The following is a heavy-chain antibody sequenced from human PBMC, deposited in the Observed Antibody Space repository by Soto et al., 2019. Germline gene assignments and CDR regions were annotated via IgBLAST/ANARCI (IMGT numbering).Heavy chain of an antibody. CDR1: GFTFSSYA. D-gene: IGHD6-13*01. CDR3: AKDQADSSSWYNYGMDV. J-gene: IGHJ6*02. CDR2: ISGSGGST. V-gene: IGHV3-23*01. Sequence: PGGSLRLSCAASGFTFSSYAMSWVRQAPGKGLEWVSAISGSGGSTYYADSVKGRFTISRDNSKNTLYLQMNSLRAEDTAVYYCAKDQADSSSWYNYGMDVWGQGTTVTVSS.